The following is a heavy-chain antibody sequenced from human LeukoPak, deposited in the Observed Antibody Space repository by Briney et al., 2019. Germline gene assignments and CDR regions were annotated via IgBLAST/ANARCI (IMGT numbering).Heavy chain of an antibody. V-gene: IGHV4-34*01. CDR1: GGSFSGYY. CDR2: INHSGST. J-gene: IGHJ4*02. D-gene: IGHD3-16*02. Sequence: PSETLSLTCAVYGGSFSGYYWSWIRQPPGKGLEWIGEINHSGSTNYNPSLKSRLTISVDTSEKQFSLNLNSVTAADTAVYYCARGRAYDYVWGSYRFSGPYFDYWGQGTLVTVSS. CDR3: ARGRAYDYVWGSYRFSGPYFDY.